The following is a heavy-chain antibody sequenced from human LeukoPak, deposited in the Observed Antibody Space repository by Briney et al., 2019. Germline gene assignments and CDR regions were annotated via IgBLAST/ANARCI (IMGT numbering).Heavy chain of an antibody. CDR1: GFTFSSYA. V-gene: IGHV3-30-3*01. D-gene: IGHD3-22*01. J-gene: IGHJ4*02. CDR2: ISYDGSSK. CDR3: ASRIPYDSSSY. Sequence: GGSLRLSCAASGFTFSSYAMHWVRQAPGKGLEWVAVISYDGSSKYYADSVKGRFTISRDNSKNTLYLQMNSLRAEDTAVYYCASRIPYDSSSYWGQGTLVTVSS.